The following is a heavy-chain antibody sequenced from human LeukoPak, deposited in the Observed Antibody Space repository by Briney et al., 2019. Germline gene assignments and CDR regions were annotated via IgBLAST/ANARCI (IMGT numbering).Heavy chain of an antibody. J-gene: IGHJ4*02. CDR1: GFTFSSYG. CDR2: IWYDGSNK. Sequence: AGGSLRLSCAASGFTFSSYGMHWVRQAPGKGLEWVAVIWYDGSNKYYADSVKGRFTISRDNSKNTLYLQMNSLRAEDTAVYYCAKYSGTKPYYFDYWGQGTLVTVSS. V-gene: IGHV3-33*06. CDR3: AKYSGTKPYYFDY. D-gene: IGHD1-26*01.